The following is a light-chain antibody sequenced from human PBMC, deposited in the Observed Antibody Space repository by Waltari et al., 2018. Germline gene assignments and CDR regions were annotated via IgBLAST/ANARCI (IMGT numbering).Light chain of an antibody. J-gene: IGLJ3*02. CDR3: FSIDNTADRNWA. CDR2: EDA. V-gene: IGLV3-10*01. CDR1: ALPEKY. Sequence: SYELTQPPSVSVSPGQTARITCSGEALPEKYAYWFQQKPGQSPVQIIFEDAQRPSGIPVGFVGASSGTEATLTIVGAKVEDEADYYCFSIDNTADRNWAFGGGTRLTVL.